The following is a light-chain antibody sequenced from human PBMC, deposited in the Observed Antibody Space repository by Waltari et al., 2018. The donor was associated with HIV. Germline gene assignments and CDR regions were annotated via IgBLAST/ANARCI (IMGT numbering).Light chain of an antibody. Sequence: HPPSASGSPGQSVTISCTGTSSDIGGYNYVSWYQQHPGKAPKLIMTEVTKRPSGVPDRFSGSKSGNTASLTVSGLQAEDEAHYYCSSYAPTNNFYVLFGGGTALTVL. V-gene: IGLV2-8*01. CDR1: SSDIGGYNY. CDR2: EVT. J-gene: IGLJ2*01. CDR3: SSYAPTNNFYVL.